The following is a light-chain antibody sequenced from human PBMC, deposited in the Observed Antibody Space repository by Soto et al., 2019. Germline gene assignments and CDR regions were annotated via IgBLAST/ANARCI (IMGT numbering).Light chain of an antibody. CDR3: QQYNNLSWT. V-gene: IGKV1-5*01. CDR1: QSISNS. J-gene: IGKJ1*01. CDR2: SAS. Sequence: DIQMTQSPSTLSVSLGDRVTITCRASQSISNSLAWYQQKPAQAPRLLIYSASAWDSGVPSRFSGSGSGTEFTLTISSLQPDDFSAYYCQQYNNLSWTFGEGTKVDI.